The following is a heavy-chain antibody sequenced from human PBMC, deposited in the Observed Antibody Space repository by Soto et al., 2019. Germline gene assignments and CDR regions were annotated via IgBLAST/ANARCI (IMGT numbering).Heavy chain of an antibody. D-gene: IGHD2-15*01. CDR1: GSTFSSYA. J-gene: IGHJ4*02. V-gene: IGHV3-30-3*01. CDR2: ISYDGSDK. CDR3: AREIFY. Sequence: PGGSLRLSCAASGSTFSSYAMHWVRQAPGKGLEWVALISYDGSDKDYADSVKGRFTISRDNAKNTLYLQMNSLRAEDTAVYYCAREIFYWGQGTLVTVSS.